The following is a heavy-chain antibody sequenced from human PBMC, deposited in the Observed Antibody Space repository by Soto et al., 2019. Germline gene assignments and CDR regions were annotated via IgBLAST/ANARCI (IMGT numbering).Heavy chain of an antibody. Sequence: EVQLVESGGGLVQPGGSLRLSCEASGFTFDNYYMSWVRQAPGKGLEWVANIRQDGSEKYYVDSVKGRFTIARDNAKNSLSLEMNSLRDEDTAVYYCARDQETYYDFWSGYPPLEYWGQGTLVTVSS. V-gene: IGHV3-7*03. D-gene: IGHD3-3*01. J-gene: IGHJ4*02. CDR2: IRQDGSEK. CDR3: ARDQETYYDFWSGYPPLEY. CDR1: GFTFDNYY.